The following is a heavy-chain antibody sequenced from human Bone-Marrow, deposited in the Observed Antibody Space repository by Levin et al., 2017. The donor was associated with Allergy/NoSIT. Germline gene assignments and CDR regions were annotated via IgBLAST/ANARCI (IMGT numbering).Heavy chain of an antibody. CDR3: TREPSTPVTTELWRWRVSDY. CDR1: GFTLDDYA. V-gene: IGHV3-49*04. Sequence: GGSLRLSCTASGFTLDDYAMTWVRQAPGKGLEWVGLIESKAYGVTTHYAASVKGRFSISRDDSKSIAYLQMNSLKTEDTAVYYCTREPSTPVTTELWRWRVSDYWGRGTLVTVSS. CDR2: IESKAYGVTT. J-gene: IGHJ4*02. D-gene: IGHD4-17*01.